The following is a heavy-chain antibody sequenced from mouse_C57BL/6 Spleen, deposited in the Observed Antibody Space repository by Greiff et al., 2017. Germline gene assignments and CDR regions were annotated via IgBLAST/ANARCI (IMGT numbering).Heavy chain of an antibody. V-gene: IGHV1-50*01. J-gene: IGHJ4*01. CDR2: IDPSDSYT. CDR3: ARTGPKTAQATDYAMDY. D-gene: IGHD3-2*02. Sequence: VKLQQPGAELVKPGASVKLSCKASGYTFTSYWMQWVKQRPGQGLEWIGEIDPSDSYTNYNQKFKGKATLTVDTSSSTAYMQLSSLTSEDSAVYYCARTGPKTAQATDYAMDYWGQGTSVTVSS. CDR1: GYTFTSYW.